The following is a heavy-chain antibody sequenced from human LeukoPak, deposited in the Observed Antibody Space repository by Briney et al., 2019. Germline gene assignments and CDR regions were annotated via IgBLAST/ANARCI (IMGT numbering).Heavy chain of an antibody. CDR1: GFTFSSYW. Sequence: GGSLRLSCAASGFTFSSYWMSWVRQAPGKGLEWVANIKQDGSEKYYVDSVKGRFTISRDNAKNSLYLQMNSLRAEDTAVYYCASFAGYDSPAYDYWGQGTLVTVSS. J-gene: IGHJ4*02. CDR3: ASFAGYDSPAYDY. D-gene: IGHD6-13*01. V-gene: IGHV3-7*01. CDR2: IKQDGSEK.